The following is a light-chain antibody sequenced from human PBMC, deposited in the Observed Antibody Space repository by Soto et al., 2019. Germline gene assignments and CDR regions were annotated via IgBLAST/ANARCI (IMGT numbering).Light chain of an antibody. CDR1: SSDIGRYNY. V-gene: IGLV2-14*03. Sequence: QSVLTQPASVSGSPGQSITISCTGSSSDIGRYNYVSWYQQLPDKAPKLIIYEVSNRPSGVSDRFSGSKSGNTASLSISGLQTEDEADYYCGSYTSATTWVFGGGTKVTVL. CDR2: EVS. J-gene: IGLJ3*02. CDR3: GSYTSATTWV.